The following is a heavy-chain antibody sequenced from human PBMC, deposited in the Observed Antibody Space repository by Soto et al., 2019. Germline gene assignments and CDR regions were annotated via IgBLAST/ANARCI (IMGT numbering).Heavy chain of an antibody. CDR1: GFTFSSYG. J-gene: IGHJ4*02. CDR3: ARTGGSSHRFDY. D-gene: IGHD1-26*01. CDR2: IWYDGSNK. V-gene: IGHV3-33*01. Sequence: GGSLRLSCAASGFTFSSYGMHWVRQAPGKGLEWVAVIWYDGSNKYYADSVKGRFTISRDNSKNTLYLQMNSLRAEDTAVYYCARTGGSSHRFDYWGQGTLVTVSS.